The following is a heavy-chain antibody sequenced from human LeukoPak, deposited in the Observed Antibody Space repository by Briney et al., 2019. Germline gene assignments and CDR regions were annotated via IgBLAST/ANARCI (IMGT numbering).Heavy chain of an antibody. J-gene: IGHJ5*02. CDR3: ARHLLAAGTRGGFDP. Sequence: SETLSLTCSVSGGSISVYYWSWIRQPPGKGLEWIGYIYYSGSTNYNPSLKSRVTISVDTSKNQFSLKLSSVTAADTAVYYCARHLLAAGTRGGFDPWGQGTLVTVSS. CDR1: GGSISVYY. V-gene: IGHV4-59*08. D-gene: IGHD6-13*01. CDR2: IYYSGST.